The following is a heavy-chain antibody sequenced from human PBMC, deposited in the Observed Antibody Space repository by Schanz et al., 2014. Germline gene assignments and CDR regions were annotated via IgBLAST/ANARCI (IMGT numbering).Heavy chain of an antibody. J-gene: IGHJ4*02. CDR3: AYYDVLTGFDY. D-gene: IGHD3-9*01. V-gene: IGHV3-48*01. CDR1: GFTFSSHS. Sequence: EVQLVESGGNLVQPGGSLRLSCVASGFTFSSHSMNWVRQAPGQGLEWLSYISGSGNTIYYADSVKGRFTISRDNSKNTLYLQINNLRAEDTAVYYCAYYDVLTGFDYWGQGILVTVSS. CDR2: ISGSGNTI.